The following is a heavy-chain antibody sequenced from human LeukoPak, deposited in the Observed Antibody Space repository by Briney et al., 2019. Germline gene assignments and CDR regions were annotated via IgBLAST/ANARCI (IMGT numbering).Heavy chain of an antibody. D-gene: IGHD6-25*01. CDR2: ISSSGSTI. CDR3: ARVKAGIAASYLDY. CDR1: GFTFSSYE. Sequence: GGSLRLSCAASGFTFSSYEMNWVRQAPGKGLEWVSYISSSGSTIYYADSVKGRFTISRDNAKNSLYLQMNSLRAEDTAVYYCARVKAGIAASYLDYWGQGTLVTVSS. J-gene: IGHJ4*02. V-gene: IGHV3-48*03.